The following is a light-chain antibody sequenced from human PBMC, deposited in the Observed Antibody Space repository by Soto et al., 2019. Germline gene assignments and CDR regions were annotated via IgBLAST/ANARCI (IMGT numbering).Light chain of an antibody. CDR2: AAS. CDR3: QQSYSTRWT. CDR1: QSISSY. J-gene: IGKJ1*01. Sequence: DIQMTQSPSSLSASVGDRVTITCRASQSISSYLNLYQQKPGKAPKLLIYAASSLQSGVPSRFSGSGSGTDFTLTISSLQPEDFATYYCQQSYSTRWTFGHVTTVEIK. V-gene: IGKV1-39*01.